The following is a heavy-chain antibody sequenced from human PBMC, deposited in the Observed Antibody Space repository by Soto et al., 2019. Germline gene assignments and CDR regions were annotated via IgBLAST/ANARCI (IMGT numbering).Heavy chain of an antibody. CDR2: IIPILGIA. CDR3: ASGGAALYYFDY. Sequence: QVQLVQSGAEVQKPGSSVKVSCKASGGTFSSYTISWVRQAPGQGLEWMGRIIPILGIANYAQKFQGRVTITADKSTSTAYMELSSLRSEDTAVYYCASGGAALYYFDYWGQGTLVTVSS. J-gene: IGHJ4*02. D-gene: IGHD6-25*01. CDR1: GGTFSSYT. V-gene: IGHV1-69*02.